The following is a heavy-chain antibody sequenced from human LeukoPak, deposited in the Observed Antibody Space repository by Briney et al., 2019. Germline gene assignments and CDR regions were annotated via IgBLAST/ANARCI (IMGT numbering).Heavy chain of an antibody. J-gene: IGHJ2*01. D-gene: IGHD6-13*01. V-gene: IGHV3-23*01. CDR3: AKRAGQQLTYWYIDL. CDR1: GFTFNNYA. Sequence: GGSLRLSCAASGFTFNNYAMSWVRQAPGKGLECVSTISNSYNTYYADSVKGRFTISRDNSKNMLYLQMDSLRADDMAIYYCAKRAGQQLTYWYIDLWGRGTLVSVSS. CDR2: ISNSYNT.